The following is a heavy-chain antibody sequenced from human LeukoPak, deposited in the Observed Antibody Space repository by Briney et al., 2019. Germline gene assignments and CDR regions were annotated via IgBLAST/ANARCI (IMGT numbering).Heavy chain of an antibody. CDR1: GGSFSGYY. V-gene: IGHV4-34*01. J-gene: IGHJ3*02. D-gene: IGHD3-10*01. CDR2: INHSGST. Sequence: SETLSLTCAVYGGSFSGYYWSWIRQPPGKGLEWIGEINHSGSTIYNPSLKSRVTISVDTSKNQFSLKLSSVTAADTAVYYCARAGAYYGSGIPLDIWGQGTMVTVSS. CDR3: ARAGAYYGSGIPLDI.